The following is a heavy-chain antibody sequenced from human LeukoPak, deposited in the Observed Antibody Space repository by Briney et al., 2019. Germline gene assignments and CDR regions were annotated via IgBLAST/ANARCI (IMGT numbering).Heavy chain of an antibody. J-gene: IGHJ5*02. CDR1: GGSISSGSYY. CDR3: ARSYDFPLEVDGHWFDP. V-gene: IGHV4-61*02. D-gene: IGHD5-12*01. Sequence: SETLSLTCTVSGGSISSGSYYWSWIRQPAGKGLEWIGRIYTSGSTNYNPSLKSRVTISVDTSKNQFSLKLSSVTAADTAVYYCARSYDFPLEVDGHWFDPWGQGTLVTVST. CDR2: IYTSGST.